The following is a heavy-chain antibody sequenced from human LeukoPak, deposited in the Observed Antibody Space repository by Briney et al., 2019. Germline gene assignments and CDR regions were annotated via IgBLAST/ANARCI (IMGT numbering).Heavy chain of an antibody. V-gene: IGHV4-59*08. CDR3: ARLNKTPTVYYYDSSGEIDS. D-gene: IGHD3-22*01. Sequence: SETLSLTYTVSGYSISSYYWSWIRQPPGKGLEWIGYIYYSGSTNYNPSLKSRVTISVDTSKNQFSLKLSSVTAADTAVYYCARLNKTPTVYYYDSSGEIDSWGQGTLVTVSS. CDR1: GYSISSYY. CDR2: IYYSGST. J-gene: IGHJ4*02.